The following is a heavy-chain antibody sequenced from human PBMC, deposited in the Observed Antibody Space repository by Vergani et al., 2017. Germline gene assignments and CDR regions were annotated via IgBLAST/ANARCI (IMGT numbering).Heavy chain of an antibody. CDR1: GYTFTSYD. V-gene: IGHV1-8*03. CDR3: ARDPRISSSWYDRRQSSPPGPHY. CDR2: MNPNSGNT. D-gene: IGHD6-13*01. J-gene: IGHJ4*02. Sequence: QVQLVQSGAEVKKPGASVKVSCKASGYTFTSYDINWVRQATGQGLEWMGWMNPNSGNTGYAQKFQGRVTITRNTSISTAYMELSSLRSDDTAVYYCARDPRISSSWYDRRQSSPPGPHYWGQGTLVTVSS.